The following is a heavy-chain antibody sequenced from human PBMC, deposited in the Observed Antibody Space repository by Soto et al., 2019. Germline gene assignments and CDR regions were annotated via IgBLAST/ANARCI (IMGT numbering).Heavy chain of an antibody. CDR2: IWYDGSNK. CDR3: ARDTARAMVRIYYGMDV. J-gene: IGHJ6*02. CDR1: GFTFSSYG. Sequence: GGSLRLSCAASGFTFSSYGMHWVRQAPGKGLEWVAVIWYDGSNKYYADSVKGRFTISGDNSKNTLYLQMNSLRAEDTAVYYCARDTARAMVRIYYGMDVWGQGTTVTVS. D-gene: IGHD3-10*01. V-gene: IGHV3-33*01.